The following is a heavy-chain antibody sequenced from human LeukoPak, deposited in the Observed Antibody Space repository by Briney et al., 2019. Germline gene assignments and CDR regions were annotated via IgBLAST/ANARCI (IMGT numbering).Heavy chain of an antibody. CDR2: INPNSGGT. J-gene: IGHJ4*02. D-gene: IGHD2-2*03. CDR1: GYTFTGYY. V-gene: IGHV1-2*02. CDR3: ARDPKPYPGYCSSTSCYFAFDY. Sequence: ASVKVSCKASGYTFTGYYMHWVRQAPGQGLEWMGWINPNSGGTNYAQKFQGRVTMTRDTSISTAYMELSRLRSDDTAVYYCARDPKPYPGYCSSTSCYFAFDYWGQGTLVTVSS.